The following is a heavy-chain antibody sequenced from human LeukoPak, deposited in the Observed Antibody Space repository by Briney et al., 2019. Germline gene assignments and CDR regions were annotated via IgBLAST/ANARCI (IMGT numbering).Heavy chain of an antibody. D-gene: IGHD3-3*01. V-gene: IGHV4-34*01. CDR2: INHSGST. Sequence: PSETLSLTCVVYGGSLSGYYWSWIRQPPGKGLEWIGEINHSGSTNYNPSLKSRVTISVDTSKNQFSLKLSSVTAADTAVYYCARVAITNSFDYWGRGTLVTVSS. J-gene: IGHJ4*02. CDR3: ARVAITNSFDY. CDR1: GGSLSGYY.